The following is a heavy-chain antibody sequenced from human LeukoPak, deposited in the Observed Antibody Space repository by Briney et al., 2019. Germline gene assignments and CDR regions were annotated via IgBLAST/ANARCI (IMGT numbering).Heavy chain of an antibody. CDR2: IIPILGIA. CDR1: GHTFTSYD. D-gene: IGHD1/OR15-1a*01. V-gene: IGHV1-69*04. Sequence: SVKVSCKASGHTFTSYDINWVRQAPGQGLEWMGRIIPILGIANYAQKFQGRVTITADKSTSTAYMELSSLRSEDTAVYYCARGETSPYYYYHYGMDVWGQGTTVTVSS. J-gene: IGHJ6*02. CDR3: ARGETSPYYYYHYGMDV.